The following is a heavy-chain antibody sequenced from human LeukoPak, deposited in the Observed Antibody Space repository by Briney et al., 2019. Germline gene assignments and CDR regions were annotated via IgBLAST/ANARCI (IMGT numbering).Heavy chain of an antibody. D-gene: IGHD3-22*01. Sequence: GGSLRLSCAASGFTFSSYGMSWVRQAPGKGLEWVSAISGSGGSTYYADSVKGRFTISRDNSKNTLYLQMNSLRAEDTAVYYCAKDRRYYDTGGYFDLWGRGTLVTVSS. CDR2: ISGSGGST. CDR1: GFTFSSYG. V-gene: IGHV3-23*01. CDR3: AKDRRYYDTGGYFDL. J-gene: IGHJ2*01.